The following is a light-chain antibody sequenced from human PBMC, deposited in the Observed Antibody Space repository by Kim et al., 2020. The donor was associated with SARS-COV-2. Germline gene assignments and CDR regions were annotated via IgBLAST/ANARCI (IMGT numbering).Light chain of an antibody. CDR2: DAS. J-gene: IGKJ1*01. V-gene: IGKV3-11*01. CDR3: QQRSNWLWT. Sequence: EIVLTQSPATLSLSPGDRATLSCRASQSVSSYLAWYQQKPGQAPRLLIYDASNRATGIPARFSGSGSGTDFTLTLSSLEPEDFAVYYCQQRSNWLWTFGQGTKVDIK. CDR1: QSVSSY.